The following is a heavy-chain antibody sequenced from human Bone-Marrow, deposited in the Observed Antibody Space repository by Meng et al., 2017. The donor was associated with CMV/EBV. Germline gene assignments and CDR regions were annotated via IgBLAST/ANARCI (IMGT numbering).Heavy chain of an antibody. CDR1: GSRFSDHL. D-gene: IGHD2-2*01. CDR2: MNPRNGDT. V-gene: IGHV1-2*02. CDR3: ARGVGSSWFDP. J-gene: IGHJ5*02. Sequence: SCQPSGSRFSDHLIPWVRQAPGQWLEWMGWMNPRNGDTQYAQMFRGRVTLTRDTSISTAYIQLNRLTSDDTAVYYCARGVGSSWFDPWGQGALVTVSS.